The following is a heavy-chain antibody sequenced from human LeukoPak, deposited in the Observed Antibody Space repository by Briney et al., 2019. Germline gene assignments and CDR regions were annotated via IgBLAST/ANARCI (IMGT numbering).Heavy chain of an antibody. CDR1: GFSFTSYW. V-gene: IGHV3-74*01. J-gene: IGHJ4*02. Sequence: GGSLKLSCAASGFSFTSYWMHWVRQAPGKGLVWISCINTDGSGTTYADSAKGRVTISRDNAKNTLYLQMNGLRAEDTAVYYCTRAYDSGTYSSFDYWGQGTLVTVTS. CDR2: INTDGSGT. D-gene: IGHD3-10*01. CDR3: TRAYDSGTYSSFDY.